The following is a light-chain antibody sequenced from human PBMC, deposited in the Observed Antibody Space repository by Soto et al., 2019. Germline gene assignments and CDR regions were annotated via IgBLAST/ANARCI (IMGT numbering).Light chain of an antibody. CDR3: QRRSNWPPRFT. CDR2: DAS. CDR1: QSVSSY. J-gene: IGKJ3*01. Sequence: EIGLTQSPATLSLYPGERATLSCRASQSVSSYLAWYQQKPGQAPRLLIYDASNRATGIPARFSGSGSGTDFTLTISSLEPEDFAVYYCQRRSNWPPRFTFGPGTKVDNK. V-gene: IGKV3-11*01.